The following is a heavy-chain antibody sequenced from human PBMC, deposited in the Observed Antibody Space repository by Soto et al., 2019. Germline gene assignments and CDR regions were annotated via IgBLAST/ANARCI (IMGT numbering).Heavy chain of an antibody. J-gene: IGHJ5*02. CDR1: GYTFTRYG. CDR2: ISAYNGNT. V-gene: IGHV1-18*01. D-gene: IGHD2-21*01. CDR3: ARDRDNDWFDP. Sequence: ASVKVSCKASGYTFTRYGISWVRQAPGQGLEWMGWISAYNGNTNYAQKLQGRVTMTTDTSTSTAYMGLRSLRSDDTAVYYCARDRDNDWFDPWGQGTLVTVSS.